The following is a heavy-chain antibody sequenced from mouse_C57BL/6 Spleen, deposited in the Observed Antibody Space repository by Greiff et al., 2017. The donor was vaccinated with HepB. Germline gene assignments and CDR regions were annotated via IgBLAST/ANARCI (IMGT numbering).Heavy chain of an antibody. V-gene: IGHV14-1*01. CDR3: TTDYYGSSYSWFAY. J-gene: IGHJ3*01. CDR1: GFNIKDYY. Sequence: EVKLEESGAELVRPGASVKLSCTASGFNIKDYYMHWVKQRPEQGLEWIGRIDPEDGDTEYAPKFQGKATMTADTSSNTAYLQLSSLTSEDTAVYYCTTDYYGSSYSWFAYWGQGTLVTVSA. CDR2: IDPEDGDT. D-gene: IGHD1-1*01.